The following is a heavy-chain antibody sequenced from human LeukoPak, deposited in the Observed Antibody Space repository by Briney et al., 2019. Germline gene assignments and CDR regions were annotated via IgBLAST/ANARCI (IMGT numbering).Heavy chain of an antibody. Sequence: SETLSLTCTVSGGSISGYYYNWIRQPPGKGLEWIGYIYYSGSTNYNPSLKSRVTISLDTSKNQFSMKLSSVTTADTAVYYCARSVVTLYWYFDLWGRGTLVTVSS. CDR3: ARSVVTLYWYFDL. CDR2: IYYSGST. CDR1: GGSISGYY. D-gene: IGHD4-23*01. V-gene: IGHV4-59*01. J-gene: IGHJ2*01.